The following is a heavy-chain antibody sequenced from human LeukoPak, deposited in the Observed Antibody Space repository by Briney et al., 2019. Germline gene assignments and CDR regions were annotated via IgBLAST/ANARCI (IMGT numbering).Heavy chain of an antibody. D-gene: IGHD3-22*01. CDR2: THYSGRT. CDR1: GGSISSGDYY. J-gene: IGHJ4*02. V-gene: IGHV4-30-4*08. CDR3: ARVRALSYYDSSGDLYYFDY. Sequence: PSQTLSLTCSVSGGSISSGDYYWSWIRQPPGKGPEWIGYTHYSGRTYYNPSLKSRVTISVDTSKNQFSLKLSSVTAADTAVYYCARVRALSYYDSSGDLYYFDYWGQGTLVTVSS.